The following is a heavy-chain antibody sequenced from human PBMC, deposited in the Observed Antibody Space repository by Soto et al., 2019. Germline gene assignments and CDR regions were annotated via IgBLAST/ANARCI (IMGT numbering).Heavy chain of an antibody. CDR1: GFVFSDYY. V-gene: IGHV3-11*01. CDR3: ARGENYYETSGYYYTISYYGMEV. CDR2: ISASGSTI. Sequence: GGSLRLSCAASGFVFSDYYMSWIRQAPGKGLEWVSDISASGSTIYYADSVKGRFTVSRDNAKNSLYLEVHSLRAEDTAIYYCARGENYYETSGYYYTISYYGMEVWGQGTTVTVSS. J-gene: IGHJ6*02. D-gene: IGHD3-22*01.